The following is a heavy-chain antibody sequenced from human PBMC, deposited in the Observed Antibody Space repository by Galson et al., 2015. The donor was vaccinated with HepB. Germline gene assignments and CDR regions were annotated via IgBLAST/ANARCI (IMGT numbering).Heavy chain of an antibody. CDR1: GFSLSTSGVG. J-gene: IGHJ1*01. Sequence: PALVKPTQTLTLTCTFSGFSLSTSGVGVGWIRQPPGKALEWLALIYWDDDKRYSPSLKSRLTITKDTSKNQVVLTMTNMDPVDTATYYCARYSSGYPYAEYFQHWGQGTLVTVSS. D-gene: IGHD6-19*01. CDR2: IYWDDDK. CDR3: ARYSSGYPYAEYFQH. V-gene: IGHV2-5*02.